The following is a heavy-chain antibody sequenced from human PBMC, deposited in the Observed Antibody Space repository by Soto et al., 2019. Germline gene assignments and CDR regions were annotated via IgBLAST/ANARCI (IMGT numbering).Heavy chain of an antibody. V-gene: IGHV1-69*05. CDR2: IIPIFGTA. CDR3: ATPGSPLDYYYGMDV. CDR1: GGTFSSYA. D-gene: IGHD2-15*01. Sequence: QVQLVQSGAEVKKPGSSVKVSCKASGGTFSSYAISWVRQAPGQGLEWMGGIIPIFGTANYAQKFQGRVTXPXXXSXXTAHMELSSLRYEDTAVYYCATPGSPLDYYYGMDVWGQGTTVTVSS. J-gene: IGHJ6*02.